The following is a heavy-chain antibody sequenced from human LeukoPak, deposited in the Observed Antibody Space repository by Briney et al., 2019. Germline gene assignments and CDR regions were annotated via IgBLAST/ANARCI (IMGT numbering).Heavy chain of an antibody. Sequence: SQTLSLTCTVSGGSLSRYYWSWIRQPAGKGLEWIGRIYTSGSTNYNPSLKSRVTISVDKSKNQFSLKLSSVTAADTAVYYCARDPNYDSSGYYWYFDLWGRGTLVTVSS. V-gene: IGHV4-4*07. CDR1: GGSLSRYY. CDR2: IYTSGST. D-gene: IGHD3-22*01. J-gene: IGHJ2*01. CDR3: ARDPNYDSSGYYWYFDL.